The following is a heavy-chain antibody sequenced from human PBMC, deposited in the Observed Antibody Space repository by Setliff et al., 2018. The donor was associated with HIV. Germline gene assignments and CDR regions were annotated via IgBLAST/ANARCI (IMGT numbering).Heavy chain of an antibody. V-gene: IGHV1-18*01. J-gene: IGHJ3*02. CDR2: ISAYNGNT. CDR1: GYTFTSYG. CDR3: ARDDPLYYDSSGYYYLVAFDI. Sequence: ASVKVSCKASGYTFTSYGISWVRQAPGQGLEWMGWISAYNGNTNYAQKLQGRVTMTTDTSTSTAYVELRSLRSDDTAVCYCARDDPLYYDSSGYYYLVAFDIWGQGTMVTVSS. D-gene: IGHD3-22*01.